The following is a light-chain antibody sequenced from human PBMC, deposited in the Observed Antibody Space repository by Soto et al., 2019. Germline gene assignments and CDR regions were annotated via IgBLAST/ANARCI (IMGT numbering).Light chain of an antibody. V-gene: IGLV2-14*01. CDR1: SSDVGGYNY. Sequence: QSALTQPASVSGSPGQSITISCTGTSSDVGGYNYVSWYQQHPGEAPKLMIYDVSNRPSGVSNRFSGSKSGNTASLTISGLQAEDEADYYCSSYTSSSTPRVVFGGGTKLTV. CDR3: SSYTSSSTPRVV. J-gene: IGLJ2*01. CDR2: DVS.